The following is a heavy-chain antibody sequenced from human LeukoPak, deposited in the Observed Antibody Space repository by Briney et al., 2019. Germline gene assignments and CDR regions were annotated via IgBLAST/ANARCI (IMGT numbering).Heavy chain of an antibody. V-gene: IGHV4-34*01. CDR2: IKPSGRT. Sequence: PSETLSLTCAVYGGSFNDYYWIWIRQPPGKGLEWIGEIKPSGRTNYNPSLESRVTISVDTSKNHFSLKLSSVTAADTAVYYCARALLNIPAGSYYFDYWGQGTLVTVSS. J-gene: IGHJ4*02. CDR3: ARALLNIPAGSYYFDY. D-gene: IGHD2-2*01. CDR1: GGSFNDYY.